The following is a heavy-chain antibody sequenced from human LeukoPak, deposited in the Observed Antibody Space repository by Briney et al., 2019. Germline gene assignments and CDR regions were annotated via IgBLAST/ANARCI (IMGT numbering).Heavy chain of an antibody. CDR2: IYHSGST. CDR1: GGSISSGGYS. Sequence: MPSETLSLTCAVSGGSISSGGYSWSWIRQPPGKGLEWIGYIYHSGSTYYNPSLKSRVTISVDRSKNQFSLKLSSVTAADTAVYYCARVTGPPDDAFDIWGQGTMVTVSS. CDR3: ARVTGPPDDAFDI. V-gene: IGHV4-30-2*01. J-gene: IGHJ3*02. D-gene: IGHD1-14*01.